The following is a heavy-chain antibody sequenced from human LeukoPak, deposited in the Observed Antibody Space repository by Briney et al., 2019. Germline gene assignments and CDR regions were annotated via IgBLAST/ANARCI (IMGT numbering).Heavy chain of an antibody. J-gene: IGHJ3*02. V-gene: IGHV3-30*02. CDR3: AKDRTLVRLGAFDI. CDR2: IQYNGNNK. D-gene: IGHD2-2*01. CDR1: GFMFSSYG. Sequence: PGGSLRLSCAASGFMFSSYGMHWVRQAPGKGLEWVAFIQYNGNNKYYADSVKGRFTISRDNSKNTLYLQMNSLRAEDTAVYYCAKDRTLVRLGAFDIWGQGTMVTGSS.